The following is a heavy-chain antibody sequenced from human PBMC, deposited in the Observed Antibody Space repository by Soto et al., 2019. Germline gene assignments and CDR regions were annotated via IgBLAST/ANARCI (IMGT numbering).Heavy chain of an antibody. V-gene: IGHV4-59*03. CDR2: IYYSGST. J-gene: IGHJ4*02. D-gene: IGHD3-16*01. CDR3: AAGTLGAVWTPLDH. CDR1: GGSFGDNY. Sequence: QVHLQESGPRLVKPSETLSLTCDVSGGSFGDNYWTWIRHFPGKGLEWIGYIYYSGSTNYNPSLKGRVSISVDASKAQFSLQLTSVTAADTALYYCAAGTLGAVWTPLDHWGQGILVTVSS.